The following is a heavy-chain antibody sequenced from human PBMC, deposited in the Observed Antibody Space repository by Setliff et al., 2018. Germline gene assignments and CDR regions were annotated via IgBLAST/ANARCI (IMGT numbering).Heavy chain of an antibody. CDR2: INHSGST. V-gene: IGHV4-34*01. Sequence: PSETLSLTCTVYGGSLSDYYWSWIRQPPGKGLEWIVEINHSGSTNYSPSLKSRVTISVDMSKNQLSLKLSSVTAADTAAYYCRSWDGSYKNDYWGQGTLVTVSS. CDR3: RSWDGSYKNDY. J-gene: IGHJ4*02. CDR1: GGSLSDYY. D-gene: IGHD3-9*01.